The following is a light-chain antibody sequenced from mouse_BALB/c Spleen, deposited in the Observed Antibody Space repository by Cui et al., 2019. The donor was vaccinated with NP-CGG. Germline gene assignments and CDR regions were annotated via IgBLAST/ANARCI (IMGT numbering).Light chain of an antibody. CDR1: TGAVITSNY. Sequence: QAVVTKEPALTTSPGETVTLTCRSSTGAVITSNYANWVQEKPDHLFTGLIGGTNNRAPGVPARFSGSLIGDKAALTITGAQTEDEAIYFCALWYSNHWVFGGGTKLTVL. CDR2: GTN. J-gene: IGLJ1*01. V-gene: IGLV1*01. CDR3: ALWYSNHWV.